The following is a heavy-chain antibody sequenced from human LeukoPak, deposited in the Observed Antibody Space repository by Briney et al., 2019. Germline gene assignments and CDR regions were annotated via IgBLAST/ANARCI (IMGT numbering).Heavy chain of an antibody. V-gene: IGHV3-20*04. CDR2: INWNGGST. D-gene: IGHD2-2*02. J-gene: IGHJ3*02. CDR3: ASSLGYCSSTSCYTGAFDI. CDR1: GFTFDDYG. Sequence: GGSLRLSCAASGFTFDDYGMGWVRQAPGKGLEWVSGINWNGGSTGYADSVKGRFTTSRDNAKNSLYLQMNSLRAEDTALYYCASSLGYCSSTSCYTGAFDIWGQGTMVTVSS.